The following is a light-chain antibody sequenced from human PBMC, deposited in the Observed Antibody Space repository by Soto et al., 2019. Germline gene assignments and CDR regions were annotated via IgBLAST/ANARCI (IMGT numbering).Light chain of an antibody. CDR1: SGRSSYA. V-gene: IGLV4-69*01. CDR3: QTWDTGARVV. Sequence: QPVLTQSPSASASLGASVKLTCTLSSGRSSYAIAWHQQQPEKGPRYLMKLSRDGSRSKGDGNPDRFSGSSSGAERYLTFSSFQSEYEADYYCQTWDTGARVVFGGGTKLTVL. J-gene: IGLJ2*01. CDR2: LSRDGSR.